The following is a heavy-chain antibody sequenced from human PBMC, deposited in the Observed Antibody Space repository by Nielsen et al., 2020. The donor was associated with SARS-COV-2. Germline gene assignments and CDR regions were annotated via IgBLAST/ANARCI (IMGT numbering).Heavy chain of an antibody. J-gene: IGHJ4*02. Sequence: GGSLRLSCAASGIGFSSYEMNWVRQAPGKGLEWVSYISGSTTTMYYADSVKGRFTISRDNAKNSLYLQMNSLRADDTAVYYCANRDYWGRGTLVTVSS. CDR3: ANRDY. CDR2: ISGSTTTM. V-gene: IGHV3-48*03. CDR1: GIGFSSYE.